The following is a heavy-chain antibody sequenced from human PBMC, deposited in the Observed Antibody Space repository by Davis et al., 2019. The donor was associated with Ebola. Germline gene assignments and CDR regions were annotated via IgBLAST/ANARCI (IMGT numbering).Heavy chain of an antibody. J-gene: IGHJ4*02. V-gene: IGHV3-23*01. CDR1: GFTFSSFA. Sequence: GESLKISCAASGFTFSSFAMTWVRQAPGKGLEWVSVISDTGTTYYADSVKGRFTISRDNSKNTLYLELNSLRAEDTAVYYCAKKGLTTTDFDSWGQGTLVTVSS. D-gene: IGHD1-1*01. CDR3: AKKGLTTTDFDS. CDR2: ISDTGTT.